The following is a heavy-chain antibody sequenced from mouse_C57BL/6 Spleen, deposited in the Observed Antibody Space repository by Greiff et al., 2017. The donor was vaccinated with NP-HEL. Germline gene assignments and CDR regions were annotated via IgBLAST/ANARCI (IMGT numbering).Heavy chain of an antibody. CDR1: GFNIKDDY. J-gene: IGHJ3*01. CDR3: TLVPIYYGYGY. CDR2: IDPENGDT. Sequence: EVKLQESGAELVRPGASVKLSCTASGFNIKDDYMHWVKQRPEQGLEWIGWIDPENGDTEYASKFQGKATITADTSSNTAYLQLSSLTSEDTAVYYCTLVPIYYGYGYWGQGTLVTVSA. D-gene: IGHD2-2*01. V-gene: IGHV14-4*01.